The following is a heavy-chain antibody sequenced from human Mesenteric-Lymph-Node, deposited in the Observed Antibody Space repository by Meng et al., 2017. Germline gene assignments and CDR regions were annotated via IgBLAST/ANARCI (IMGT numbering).Heavy chain of an antibody. D-gene: IGHD6-19*01. CDR3: AKGKGAAVAGTGYFDY. CDR1: EFTFSSYF. Sequence: GESLKISCAASEFTFSSYFMSWVRQAPGKGLEWVSAISGGGGSTYYADSLKGRFTISRDNSKNTLYLQMNSLRAEDTAVYYCAKGKGAAVAGTGYFDYWGQGTLVTVSS. CDR2: ISGGGGST. V-gene: IGHV3-23*01. J-gene: IGHJ4*02.